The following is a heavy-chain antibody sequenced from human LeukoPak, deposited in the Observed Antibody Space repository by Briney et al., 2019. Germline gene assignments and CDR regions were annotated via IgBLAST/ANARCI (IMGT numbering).Heavy chain of an antibody. CDR3: ARDPPRIVVVVAATNYYGMDV. CDR2: ISAYNSNT. J-gene: IGHJ6*02. D-gene: IGHD2-15*01. V-gene: IGHV1-18*01. CDR1: GYTFTSYG. Sequence: GASVTASCTASGYTFTSYGISWVRQAPGQGLEWMGWISAYNSNTNYAQKLQGRVTMTTDTSTSTAYMELRSLRSDDTAVYYCARDPPRIVVVVAATNYYGMDVWGQGTTVTVSS.